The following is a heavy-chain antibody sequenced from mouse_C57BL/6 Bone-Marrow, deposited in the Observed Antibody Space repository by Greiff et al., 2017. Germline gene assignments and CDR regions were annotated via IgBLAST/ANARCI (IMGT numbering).Heavy chain of an antibody. J-gene: IGHJ3*01. CDR1: GYTFTSYW. Sequence: DVKLQESGTVLARPGASVKMSCKTSGYTFTSYWMHWVKQRPGQGLEWIGAIYPGNSDTSYNQKFKGKAKLTAVTSASTAYMELSSLTNEDSAVYYCTRSGGQLRLAGFAYWGQGTLVTVSA. D-gene: IGHD3-2*02. CDR2: IYPGNSDT. V-gene: IGHV1-5*01. CDR3: TRSGGQLRLAGFAY.